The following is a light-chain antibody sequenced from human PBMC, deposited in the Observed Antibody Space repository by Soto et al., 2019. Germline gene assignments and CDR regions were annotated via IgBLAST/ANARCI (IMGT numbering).Light chain of an antibody. Sequence: QSVLTQPPSASGTPGQRVTISCSGSSSNIGSNYVYWYQQLPGTAPKHLIYRNNQRPSGVPDRFSGSKSGTSASLAISGLRSEDEADYYCAAWDDSLRAVFGGGTQLTVL. J-gene: IGLJ7*01. V-gene: IGLV1-47*01. CDR1: SSNIGSNY. CDR2: RNN. CDR3: AAWDDSLRAV.